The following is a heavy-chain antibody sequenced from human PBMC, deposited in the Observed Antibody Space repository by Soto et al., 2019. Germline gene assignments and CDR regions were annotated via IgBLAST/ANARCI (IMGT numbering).Heavy chain of an antibody. CDR3: ARGIIQMGGTTRALVYYFDY. D-gene: IGHD1-26*01. J-gene: IGHJ4*02. CDR2: IYYSEST. CDR1: GGSVSSGSYY. Sequence: QVQLQESGPGLVKPSETLSLTCTVSGGSVSSGSYYWSWIRQPPGKGLEWIGYIYYSESTNYNPSLTGLVPISVGTSQSPFALNLNSLTGADTAVYYCARGIIQMGGTTRALVYYFDYWGQGTLVTVSS. V-gene: IGHV4-61*01.